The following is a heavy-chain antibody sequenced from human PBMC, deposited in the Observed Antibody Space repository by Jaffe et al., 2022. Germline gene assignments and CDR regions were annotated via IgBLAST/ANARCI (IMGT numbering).Heavy chain of an antibody. CDR3: ARKMSYYYDSSELARYWFDP. D-gene: IGHD3-22*01. J-gene: IGHJ5*02. CDR1: GGTFSSYA. Sequence: QVQLVQSGAEVKKPGSSVKVSCKASGGTFSSYAISWVRQAPGQGLEWMGGIIPIFGTANYAQKFQGRVTITTDESTSTAYMELSSLRSEDTAVYYCARKMSYYYDSSELARYWFDPWGQGTLVTVSS. V-gene: IGHV1-69*05. CDR2: IIPIFGTA.